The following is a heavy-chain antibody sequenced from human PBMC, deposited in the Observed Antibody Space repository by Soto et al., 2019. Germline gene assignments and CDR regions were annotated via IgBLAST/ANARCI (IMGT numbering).Heavy chain of an antibody. CDR3: AREYCSGDSCYGTDS. J-gene: IGHJ5*02. Sequence: QVQLVQSGAEVKKPGASVKVSCKASGYTFTTYGISWVRQAPGQGLEWMGCISGHNDKTIYAEKVQTLVTMTTATPTRTTYLEMGSLISDDTAVYYCAREYCSGDSCYGTDSWGQGTLVSVSS. CDR2: ISGHNDKT. V-gene: IGHV1-18*01. CDR1: GYTFTTYG. D-gene: IGHD2-15*01.